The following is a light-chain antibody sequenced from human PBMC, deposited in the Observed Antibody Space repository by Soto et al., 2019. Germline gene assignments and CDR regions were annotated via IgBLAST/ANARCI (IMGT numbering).Light chain of an antibody. CDR1: TSDVVAYNF. CDR3: SAYTVSRTYV. V-gene: IGLV2-14*03. J-gene: IGLJ1*01. Sequence: QSVLTQPASVSGSPGQSITISCTGTTSDVVAYNFVSWHQQHPGKAPKLMIYNVYDRPSGISYRFSGSKSGNTASLTISGLQGEDEADYHCSAYTVSRTYVFGTGTKVTVL. CDR2: NVY.